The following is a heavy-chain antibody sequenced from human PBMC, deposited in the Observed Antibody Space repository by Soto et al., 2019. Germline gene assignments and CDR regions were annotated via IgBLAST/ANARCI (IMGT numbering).Heavy chain of an antibody. CDR3: ARASPYAGFDY. Sequence: SETLSLTCAVYGGSFSGYYWSWIRQPPGKGLEWIGEINHSGSTNYNPSLKSRVTISVDTSKNQFSLKLSSVTAADTAVYYCARASPYAGFDYWGQGTLVTVSS. CDR2: INHSGST. V-gene: IGHV4-34*01. D-gene: IGHD2-2*01. J-gene: IGHJ4*02. CDR1: GGSFSGYY.